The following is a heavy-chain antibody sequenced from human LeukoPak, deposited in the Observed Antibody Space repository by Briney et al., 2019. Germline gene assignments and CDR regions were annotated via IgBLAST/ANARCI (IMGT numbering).Heavy chain of an antibody. CDR2: ISSSSSYI. CDR1: GFTFSSYE. J-gene: IGHJ6*03. CDR3: ARDPGYCSGGSCQYYSYYYMDV. D-gene: IGHD2-15*01. V-gene: IGHV3-21*05. Sequence: GGSLRLSCAASGFTFSSYEMNWVRQAPGKGLEWVSYISSSSSYIYYADSVKGRFTISRDNAKNSLYLQMNSLRAEDTAVYYCARDPGYCSGGSCQYYSYYYMDVWGKGTTVTVSS.